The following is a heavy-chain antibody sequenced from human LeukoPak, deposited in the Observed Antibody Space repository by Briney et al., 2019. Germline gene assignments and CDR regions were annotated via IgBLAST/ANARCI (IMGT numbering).Heavy chain of an antibody. Sequence: GSLRLSCTASGFNFGDSSMSWFRQAPGKGLEWVGFSASKIFGGTTEYAASVKGRFIISRDDSKGIAYLQMNSLKTEDTAVYFCSRDSYGHDPRNSFDYWGQGTLVTVSS. V-gene: IGHV3-49*03. J-gene: IGHJ4*02. CDR3: SRDSYGHDPRNSFDY. CDR2: SASKIFGGTT. D-gene: IGHD3-16*01. CDR1: GFNFGDSS.